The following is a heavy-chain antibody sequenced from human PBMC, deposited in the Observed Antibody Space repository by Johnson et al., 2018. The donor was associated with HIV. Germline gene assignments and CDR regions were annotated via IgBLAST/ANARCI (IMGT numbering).Heavy chain of an antibody. J-gene: IGHJ3*02. D-gene: IGHD5-18*01. V-gene: IGHV3-7*01. Sequence: VQLVESGGGLIQPGGSLRLSCAASGFTVSSNYMSWVRQAPGKGLEWVANIKEDGSEKYYVDSVKGRFTVSRDNAKNSLYLQMNSLRAEDMAVYYCARGQGGIQLWFDAFDIWGQGTMVTVSS. CDR2: IKEDGSEK. CDR1: GFTVSSNY. CDR3: ARGQGGIQLWFDAFDI.